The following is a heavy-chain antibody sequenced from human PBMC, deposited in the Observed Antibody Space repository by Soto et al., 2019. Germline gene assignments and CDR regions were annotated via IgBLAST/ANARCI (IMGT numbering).Heavy chain of an antibody. CDR1: GGTFSSYA. CDR3: ARDIDYGDFPYYYYGMDV. J-gene: IGHJ6*02. Sequence: SVKVSCKASGGTFSSYAISWVRQAPGQGLEWMGGIIPIFGTANYAQKFQGRVTITADESTSTAYMELSSLRSEDTAVYYCARDIDYGDFPYYYYGMDVWGQGTTVTVSS. CDR2: IIPIFGTA. V-gene: IGHV1-69*13. D-gene: IGHD4-17*01.